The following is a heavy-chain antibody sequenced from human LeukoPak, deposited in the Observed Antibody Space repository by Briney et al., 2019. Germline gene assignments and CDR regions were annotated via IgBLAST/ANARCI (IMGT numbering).Heavy chain of an antibody. CDR2: INPNSGGT. D-gene: IGHD3-22*01. CDR3: ARGRSPFRNYYDSSGIDC. CDR1: GYTFTGYY. Sequence: GASVKVSCKASGYTFTGYYMHWVRQAPGQGLEWMGWINPNSGGTNYAQKFQGRVTMTRDTSISTAYMELSRLRSDDTAVYYCARGRSPFRNYYDSSGIDCWGQGTLVTVSS. J-gene: IGHJ4*02. V-gene: IGHV1-2*02.